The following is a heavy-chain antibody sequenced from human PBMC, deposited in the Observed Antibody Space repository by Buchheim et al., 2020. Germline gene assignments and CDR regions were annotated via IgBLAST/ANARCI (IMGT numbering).Heavy chain of an antibody. Sequence: EVQLVESGGGLVQPGGSLRLSCAASGFTFSSYAMSWVRQAPGKGLEWVSAISGSGGSTYYADSVKGRFTISRDTSKNTLYLQMNSLRAEDTAVYYCAKDRDHYYDSSGYYNWFDPWGQGTL. CDR3: AKDRDHYYDSSGYYNWFDP. CDR1: GFTFSSYA. D-gene: IGHD3-22*01. CDR2: ISGSGGST. V-gene: IGHV3-23*04. J-gene: IGHJ5*02.